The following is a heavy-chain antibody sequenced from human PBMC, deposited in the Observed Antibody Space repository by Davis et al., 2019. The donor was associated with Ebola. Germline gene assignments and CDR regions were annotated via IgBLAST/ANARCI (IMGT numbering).Heavy chain of an antibody. D-gene: IGHD4-11*01. J-gene: IGHJ2*01. CDR1: GFTFSSYA. V-gene: IGHV3-23*01. CDR3: ARVSATVTTYPNWYFDL. CDR2: ISGSGGST. Sequence: PGGSLRLSCAASGFTFSSYAMSWVRQAPGKGLEWVSAISGSGGSTYYADSVKGRFTISRDNAKNSLYLQMNSLRAEDTAVYYCARVSATVTTYPNWYFDLWGRGTLVTVSS.